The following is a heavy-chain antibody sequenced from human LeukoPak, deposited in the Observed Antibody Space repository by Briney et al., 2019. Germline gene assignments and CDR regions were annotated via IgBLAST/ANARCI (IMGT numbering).Heavy chain of an antibody. CDR3: AKCFMVRGTITAFDV. Sequence: PSETLSLTCSVSGGSISGSSYYWGWIRQPPGRGLEWIGSIYYSGNTYYDPSLKSRVTISIDRSKNQFSLRLSSVTAADTAVYYCAKCFMVRGTITAFDVWGQGIMVTVSS. D-gene: IGHD3-10*01. V-gene: IGHV4-39*01. J-gene: IGHJ3*01. CDR1: GGSISGSSYY. CDR2: IYYSGNT.